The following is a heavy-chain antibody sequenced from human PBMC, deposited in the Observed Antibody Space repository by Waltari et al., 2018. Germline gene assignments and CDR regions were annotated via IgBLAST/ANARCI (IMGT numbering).Heavy chain of an antibody. J-gene: IGHJ4*02. CDR1: GGSISSSRYY. Sequence: QLQLQESGPGLVKPSETLSLTCTVSGGSISSSRYYWGWIHQPPGKGLEWIGSIFYSGSTYYNPSLKSRVTMSVDTSKNQFSLRLTSVTAADTAVYYCARLDNYDSGSYGFDWWGQGTLVTVSS. V-gene: IGHV4-39*01. CDR3: ARLDNYDSGSYGFDW. CDR2: IFYSGST. D-gene: IGHD3-10*01.